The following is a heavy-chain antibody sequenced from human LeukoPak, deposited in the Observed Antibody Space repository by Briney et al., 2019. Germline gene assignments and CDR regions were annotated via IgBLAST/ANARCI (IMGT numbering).Heavy chain of an antibody. J-gene: IGHJ4*02. CDR1: GFTFSSYG. V-gene: IGHV3-23*01. D-gene: IGHD3-22*01. CDR3: AKGMDSSGFSSLDY. Sequence: GGSLRLSCAGSGFTFSSYGMSWVRQAPGKGLEWVSSITSDDRAKYADSLRGRFTISRDNSMNLLFLQMNSLRAEDTAVYYCAKGMDSSGFSSLDYWGQGTLVTVSS. CDR2: ITSDDRA.